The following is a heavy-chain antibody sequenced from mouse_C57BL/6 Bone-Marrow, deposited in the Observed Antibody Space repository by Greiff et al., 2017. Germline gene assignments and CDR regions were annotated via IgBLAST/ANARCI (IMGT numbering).Heavy chain of an antibody. CDR1: GYTFTSYW. Sequence: VQLQESGAELAKPGASVKLSCKASGYTFTSYWMHWVKQRPGQGLEWIGYLNPSSGYTKYNQKFKDKATLTADKSSSTAYMQLSSLTYEDSAVYYCASEDYYGSSLYYYAMDYWGQGTSVTVSS. CDR2: LNPSSGYT. D-gene: IGHD1-1*01. J-gene: IGHJ4*01. CDR3: ASEDYYGSSLYYYAMDY. V-gene: IGHV1-7*01.